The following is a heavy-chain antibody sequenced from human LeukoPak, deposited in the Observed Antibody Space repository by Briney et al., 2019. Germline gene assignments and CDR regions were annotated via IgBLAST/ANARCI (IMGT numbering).Heavy chain of an antibody. Sequence: PSETLSLTCAVYGGSFSGYYWSWIRQPPGKGLEWIGEINHSGSTNYSPSLKSRVTISVDTSKNQFSLKLSSATAADTAVYYCARVGPFYGSGRGPNWFDPWGQGTLVTVSS. CDR3: ARVGPFYGSGRGPNWFDP. CDR1: GGSFSGYY. V-gene: IGHV4-34*01. CDR2: INHSGST. J-gene: IGHJ5*02. D-gene: IGHD3-10*01.